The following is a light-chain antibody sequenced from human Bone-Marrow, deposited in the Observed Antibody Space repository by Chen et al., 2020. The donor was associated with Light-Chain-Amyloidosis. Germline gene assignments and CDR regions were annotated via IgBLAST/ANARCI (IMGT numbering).Light chain of an antibody. CDR3: QTWDSSTML. J-gene: IGLJ3*02. V-gene: IGLV3-1*01. Sequence: SYEVTQPPSVSVSPGQTASISCSGNNLEDKYVSWYQQKTGRSPILVIYQDDKRPSGVPERFSGSSSGNTATLPISGTQAMDEADYYCQTWDSSTMLFGGGTK. CDR1: NLEDKY. CDR2: QDD.